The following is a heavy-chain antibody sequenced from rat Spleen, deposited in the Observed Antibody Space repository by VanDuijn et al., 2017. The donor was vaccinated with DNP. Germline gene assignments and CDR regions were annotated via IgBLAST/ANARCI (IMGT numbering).Heavy chain of an antibody. Sequence: EVQLVESGGGLVQPGRSMKLSCAASGFTFSSFPMAWVRQAPTKGLEWVASISTGGANTYYPDSVKGRFTIHRDNAKNTLYLQMNSLRSEDTATYYCARGSGSYYWYFDFWGPGTMVTVSS. V-gene: IGHV5-46*01. CDR3: ARGSGSYYWYFDF. J-gene: IGHJ1*01. CDR2: ISTGGANT. CDR1: GFTFSSFP. D-gene: IGHD5-1*01.